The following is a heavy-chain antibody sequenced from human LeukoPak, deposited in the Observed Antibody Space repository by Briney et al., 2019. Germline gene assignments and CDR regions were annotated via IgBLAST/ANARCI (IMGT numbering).Heavy chain of an antibody. D-gene: IGHD3-22*01. J-gene: IGHJ5*02. CDR3: ARHVYYYDGFDP. CDR1: GGALSSYN. CDR2: IYYSGST. Sequence: PETLSLTCAVSGGALSSYNWGCVWQRPREGVGWIGYIYYSGSTNYNPSLKSRVTISVDTSKNQFSLKLSSVTAADTAVYYCARHVYYYDGFDPWGQGTLVTVSS. V-gene: IGHV4-59*08.